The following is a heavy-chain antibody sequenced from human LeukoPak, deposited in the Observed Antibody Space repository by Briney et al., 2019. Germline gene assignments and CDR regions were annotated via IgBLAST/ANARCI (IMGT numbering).Heavy chain of an antibody. CDR1: GFTFSSYA. V-gene: IGHV3-23*01. D-gene: IGHD3-10*01. J-gene: IGHJ4*02. CDR2: ISGSGGST. Sequence: GGSLRLSCAASGFTFSSYAMSWVRQAPGKGLEWVSAISGSGGSTYYADSVKGRFTISRDNSKNTLYLQMNSLRAEDTAVYYCAKSRGSLLWFGELLYLDYWGQGTLVTVSS. CDR3: AKSRGSLLWFGELLYLDY.